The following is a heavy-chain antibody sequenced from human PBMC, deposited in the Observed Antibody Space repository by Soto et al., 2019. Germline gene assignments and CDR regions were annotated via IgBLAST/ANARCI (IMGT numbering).Heavy chain of an antibody. CDR2: IFPKFGTT. J-gene: IGHJ6*02. CDR3: EAEMTFGKLSVV. Sequence: GGSVKVSCKASGDTDTNYVISWGRQAPGQGLEWMGGIFPKFGTTYSAQKLQDRLTITADESTSTVYMQLSSLRLDDTAVYYCEAEMTFGKLSVVWGQGTTVTVSS. D-gene: IGHD3-16*02. V-gene: IGHV1-69*13. CDR1: GDTDTNYV.